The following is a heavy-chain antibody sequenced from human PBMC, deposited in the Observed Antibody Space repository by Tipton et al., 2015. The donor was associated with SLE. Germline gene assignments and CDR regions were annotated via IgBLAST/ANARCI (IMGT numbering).Heavy chain of an antibody. D-gene: IGHD5-18*01. V-gene: IGHV1-18*01. CDR2: ISGYNGHT. J-gene: IGHJ4*02. CDR1: GFTLTNYG. Sequence: QSGPEVKKPGASVKVSCKASGFTLTNYGISWVRQAQGQGLEWMGWISGYNGHTKYAQKVQGRVTVTTDTSTSTAYMELRRLRSDDTAVYYCARDDKYSYGYAFSPFDYWGQGTLVTVSS. CDR3: ARDDKYSYGYAFSPFDY.